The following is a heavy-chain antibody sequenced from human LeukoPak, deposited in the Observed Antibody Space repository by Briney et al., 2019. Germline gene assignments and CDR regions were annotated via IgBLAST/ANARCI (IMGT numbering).Heavy chain of an antibody. CDR3: ARMVAVAGTFRFDP. CDR1: GGTFSSYA. J-gene: IGHJ5*02. V-gene: IGHV1-8*02. D-gene: IGHD6-19*01. Sequence: ASVKVSCKASGGTFSSYAISWVRQATGQGLEWMGWMNPNSGNTGYAQKFQGRVTMTRNTSISTAYMELSSLRSEDTAVYYCARMVAVAGTFRFDPWGQGTLVTVSS. CDR2: MNPNSGNT.